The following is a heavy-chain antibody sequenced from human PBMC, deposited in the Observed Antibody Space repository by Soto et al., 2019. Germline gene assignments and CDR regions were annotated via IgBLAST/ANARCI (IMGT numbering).Heavy chain of an antibody. V-gene: IGHV1-69*13. J-gene: IGHJ6*02. Sequence: GASVKVSCKASGGTFSSYAISWVRQAPGQGLEWMGGIIPIFGTANYAQKFQGRVTITADESTSTAYMELSSLRSEDTAVYYCARDREIVGGGYCSGGSCPYYYYYGMDVWGQGTTVTVSS. D-gene: IGHD2-15*01. CDR2: IIPIFGTA. CDR1: GGTFSSYA. CDR3: ARDREIVGGGYCSGGSCPYYYYYGMDV.